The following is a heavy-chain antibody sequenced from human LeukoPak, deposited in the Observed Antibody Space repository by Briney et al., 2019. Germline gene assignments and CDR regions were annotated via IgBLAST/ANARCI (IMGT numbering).Heavy chain of an antibody. J-gene: IGHJ6*03. CDR3: ARGSQLLFRSYYYYMDV. CDR2: IIPIFGTA. CDR1: GGTFSSYA. Sequence: ASVKVSCKASGGTFSSYAISWVRQAPGQGLEWMGGIIPIFGTANYAQKFQGRVAITADESTSTAYMELSSLRSEDTAVYYCARGSQLLFRSYYYYMDVWGKGTTVTVSS. V-gene: IGHV1-69*13. D-gene: IGHD2-2*01.